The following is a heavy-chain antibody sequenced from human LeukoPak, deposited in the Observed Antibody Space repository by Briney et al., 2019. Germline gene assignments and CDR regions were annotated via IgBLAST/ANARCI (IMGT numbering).Heavy chain of an antibody. D-gene: IGHD5-18*01. J-gene: IGHJ4*02. Sequence: GGSLRLSCAASGFTFSRYGMHWVRQVPGKGLEWVAIIWSDGNNKYYADAVKDRFTISRDNSKNTMYLQMNSLSAEDTAVYYCARDGYSFGSLGYWGPGTLVTVSS. V-gene: IGHV3-33*01. CDR3: ARDGYSFGSLGY. CDR1: GFTFSRYG. CDR2: IWSDGNNK.